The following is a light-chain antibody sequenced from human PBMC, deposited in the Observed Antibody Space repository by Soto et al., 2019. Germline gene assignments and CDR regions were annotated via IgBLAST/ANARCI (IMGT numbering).Light chain of an antibody. CDR3: QQSYSSPWT. Sequence: DIQMTQSPSSLSASVADRVTITCRASQSISSWLAWYQQKPGKAPKLLIYDASSLESGVPSRFNGSGSGTDFTLTISSLQPEDFASYSCQQSYSSPWTFGQGTKVDI. J-gene: IGKJ1*01. V-gene: IGKV1-5*01. CDR1: QSISSW. CDR2: DAS.